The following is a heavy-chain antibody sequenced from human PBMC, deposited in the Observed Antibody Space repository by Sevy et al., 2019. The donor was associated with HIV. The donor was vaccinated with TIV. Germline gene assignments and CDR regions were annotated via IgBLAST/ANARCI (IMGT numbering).Heavy chain of an antibody. CDR1: GFTFSSYS. J-gene: IGHJ3*02. V-gene: IGHV3-48*01. D-gene: IGHD2-15*01. Sequence: GGSLRLSCAASGFTFSSYSMYWVRQAPGKGLEWVSYISSSSSTIYYADSVKGRFTISRDNAKNSLYLQMNSLRAEDTAVYYCARVGIVVGGAFDIWGQGTMVTVSS. CDR3: ARVGIVVGGAFDI. CDR2: ISSSSSTI.